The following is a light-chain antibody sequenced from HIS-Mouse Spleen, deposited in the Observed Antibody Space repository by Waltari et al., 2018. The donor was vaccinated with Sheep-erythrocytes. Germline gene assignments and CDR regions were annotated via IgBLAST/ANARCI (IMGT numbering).Light chain of an antibody. Sequence: SYELTQPPSVSVSPGQTAIITCSGYKLGDKYACWYQQKPGQSPVLAIYQDSKRPSGIPERFSGSNSGNTATLTISGTQAMDEADYYCQAWDSSTAVFGGGTKLTVL. J-gene: IGLJ2*01. V-gene: IGLV3-1*01. CDR1: KLGDKY. CDR3: QAWDSSTAV. CDR2: QDS.